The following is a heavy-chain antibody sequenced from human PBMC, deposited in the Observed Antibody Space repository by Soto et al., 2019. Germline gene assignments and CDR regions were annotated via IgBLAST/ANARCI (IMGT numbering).Heavy chain of an antibody. CDR2: IKNKTDGGIT. D-gene: IGHD3-3*01. V-gene: IGHV3-15*01. J-gene: IGHJ4*02. CDR1: GFIFIKAW. CDR3: ITDPYYDFWSGYHFDY. Sequence: GGSLRLSCAASGFIFIKAWMGWGLLSPGKGLEWVGRIKNKTDGGITDYPAPVRDRFTISRDDSRSTLYLQMNSLKTEDTGVYYCITDPYYDFWSGYHFDYWGQGTLVTVSS.